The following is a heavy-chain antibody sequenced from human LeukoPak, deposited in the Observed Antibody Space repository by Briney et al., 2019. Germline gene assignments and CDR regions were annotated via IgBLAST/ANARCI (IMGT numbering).Heavy chain of an antibody. Sequence: PGGSLRLSCAASGFIFSNYWMSWVRQAPGKGLEWVANIKQDGSEKYYVDSVKGRFTISRDNAKHSLYLQVNSLRVEDTAVYYCARDAAPGLFDYWGQGTLVTVSS. V-gene: IGHV3-7*01. CDR3: ARDAAPGLFDY. D-gene: IGHD6-13*01. J-gene: IGHJ4*02. CDR1: GFIFSNYW. CDR2: IKQDGSEK.